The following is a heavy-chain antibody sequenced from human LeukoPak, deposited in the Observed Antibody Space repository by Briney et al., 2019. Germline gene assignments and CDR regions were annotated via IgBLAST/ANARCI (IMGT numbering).Heavy chain of an antibody. J-gene: IGHJ5*02. D-gene: IGHD6-13*01. CDR2: IYYSGST. CDR3: ARFAAAEDSNWFDP. CDR1: GGSISSYY. Sequence: PSETLSLTCTVSGGSISSYYWSWIRQPPGKGLEWIGYIYYSGSTNYNPSLKSRGTISVDTSKNQFSLKLSSVTAADTAVYYCARFAAAEDSNWFDPWGQGTLVTVSS. V-gene: IGHV4-59*01.